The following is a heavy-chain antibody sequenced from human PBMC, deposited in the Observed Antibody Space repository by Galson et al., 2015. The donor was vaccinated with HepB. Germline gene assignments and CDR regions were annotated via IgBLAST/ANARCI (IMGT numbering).Heavy chain of an antibody. D-gene: IGHD6-19*01. CDR2: IIPIFGTA. CDR1: GGTFSSYA. J-gene: IGHJ6*02. CDR3: ASRKPAAVAGPLSNYYYYGMDV. V-gene: IGHV1-69*13. Sequence: SVKVSCKASGGTFSSYAISWVRQAPGQGLEWMGGIIPIFGTANYAQKFQGRVTITADESTSTAYMELSSLRSEDTAVYYCASRKPAAVAGPLSNYYYYGMDVWGQGTTVTVSS.